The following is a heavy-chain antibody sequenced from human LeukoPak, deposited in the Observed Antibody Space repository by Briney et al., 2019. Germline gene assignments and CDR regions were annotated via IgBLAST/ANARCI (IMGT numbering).Heavy chain of an antibody. CDR3: ARGSPADY. CDR1: GGTFSSYA. V-gene: IGHV1-69*04. CDR2: IIPILEMT. J-gene: IGHJ4*02. D-gene: IGHD2-2*01. Sequence: GASVKVSCKASGGTFSSYAISWVRQAPGQGLEWMGRIIPILEMTNYTQKFQGRVTITADKSTGTAYMELYNLRSEDTAVYYCARGSPADYWGQGTLVTVSS.